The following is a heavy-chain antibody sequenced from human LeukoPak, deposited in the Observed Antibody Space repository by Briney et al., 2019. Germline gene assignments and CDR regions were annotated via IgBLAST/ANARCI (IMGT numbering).Heavy chain of an antibody. CDR3: ASWGIAAAWYNI. J-gene: IGHJ4*02. CDR1: GYTFSSYA. CDR2: INAGNGNT. Sequence: GASVKVSCKASGYTFSSYAMHWVRQAPGQRLEWMGWINAGNGNTKYSQKFQGRVTITRDTSASTAYMELSNLRSEDTAVYYCASWGIAAAWYNIWGQGTLVTVSS. V-gene: IGHV1-3*01. D-gene: IGHD6-13*01.